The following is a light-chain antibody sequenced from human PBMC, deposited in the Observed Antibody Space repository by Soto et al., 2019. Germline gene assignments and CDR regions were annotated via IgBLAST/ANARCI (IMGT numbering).Light chain of an antibody. CDR3: SSYAGNNNPYV. Sequence: QCVLTQPPSASGSPGQSVAISCTGTSSDVGGYNYVSWYQHHPGKAPKLMVSEVSKRPSGVPDRFSGSKSGNTASLTVSGLQAEDEADYYCSSYAGNNNPYVFGTGTKVTVL. CDR2: EVS. CDR1: SSDVGGYNY. J-gene: IGLJ1*01. V-gene: IGLV2-8*01.